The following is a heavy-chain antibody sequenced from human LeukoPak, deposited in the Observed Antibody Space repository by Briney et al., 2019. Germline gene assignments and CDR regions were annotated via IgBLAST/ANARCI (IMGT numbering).Heavy chain of an antibody. V-gene: IGHV4-61*02. J-gene: IGHJ5*02. CDR2: IYTSGST. D-gene: IGHD3-22*01. Sequence: DPSETLSLTCTVSGGSISSGSYYWSWIRQPAGKGLEWIGRIYTSGSTNYNPSLKSRVTISVDTSKNQFSLKLSSVTAADTAAYYCARAADYYDKVKWFDPWGQGTLVTVSS. CDR1: GGSISSGSYY. CDR3: ARAADYYDKVKWFDP.